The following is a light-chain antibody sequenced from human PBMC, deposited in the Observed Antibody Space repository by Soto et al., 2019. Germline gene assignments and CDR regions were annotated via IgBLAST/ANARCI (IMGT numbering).Light chain of an antibody. Sequence: EIVLTQSPGTLSLSPGERATLSCRASQTIASNCLAWYQQKPGQAPRLLIYLASRRASRIPDKFSGSASGTNFTLTISKLEPEDFAVYYCQQYGSSLFTFGQGTRLAIK. J-gene: IGKJ5*01. CDR3: QQYGSSLFT. CDR2: LAS. V-gene: IGKV3-20*01. CDR1: QTIASNC.